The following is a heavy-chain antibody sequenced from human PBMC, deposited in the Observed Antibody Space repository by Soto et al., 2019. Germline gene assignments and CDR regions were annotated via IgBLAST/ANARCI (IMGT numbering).Heavy chain of an antibody. CDR3: VRGYCTTSPCSGDFQF. D-gene: IGHD2-15*01. CDR2: IHPSGDT. CDR1: GYKFTIYF. J-gene: IGHJ1*01. Sequence: ASVKVSFKTSGYKFTIYFIRLVRQATGQGLEWMGMIHPSGDTGYAQKFRGRVTMTIDTSTTTASMELRNLTSEDTAVYFSVRGYCTTSPCSGDFQFWGQGTLVTVFS. V-gene: IGHV1-46*01.